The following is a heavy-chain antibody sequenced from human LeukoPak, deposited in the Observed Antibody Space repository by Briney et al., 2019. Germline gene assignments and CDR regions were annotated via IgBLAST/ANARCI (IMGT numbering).Heavy chain of an antibody. CDR1: GYTFTSYG. Sequence: GASVKVSCKASGYTFTSYGISWVRQAPGQGLEWMGWISAYNGNTNYAHKLQGRVTMTTDTSTSTAYMELRSLRSDDTAVYYCARDGITIFGVVTNNWFDPWGQGTLVTVSS. V-gene: IGHV1-18*01. J-gene: IGHJ5*02. D-gene: IGHD3-3*01. CDR2: ISAYNGNT. CDR3: ARDGITIFGVVTNNWFDP.